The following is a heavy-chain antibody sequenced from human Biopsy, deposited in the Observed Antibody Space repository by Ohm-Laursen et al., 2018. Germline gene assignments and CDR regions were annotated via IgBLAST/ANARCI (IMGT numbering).Heavy chain of an antibody. CDR3: ARGDYFDSNGYFWFDP. V-gene: IGHV4-31*01. CDR2: IFNSANT. D-gene: IGHD3-22*01. CDR1: GGSISSGGSY. Sequence: SQTLSLTCTVSGGSISSGGSYWSWIRQRPGKGLEWIGYIFNSANTYYNPSLKNLITISGDTSKNQFFLKLNSVTAADTAGYYCARGDYFDSNGYFWFDPWGQGTLVTVSS. J-gene: IGHJ5*02.